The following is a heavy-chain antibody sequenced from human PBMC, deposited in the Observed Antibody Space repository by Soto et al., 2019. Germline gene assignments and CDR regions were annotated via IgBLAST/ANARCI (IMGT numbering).Heavy chain of an antibody. CDR3: AKDRLAGGFDY. V-gene: IGHV3-74*01. D-gene: IGHD3-16*01. CDR1: GFTFSSYW. J-gene: IGHJ4*02. Sequence: GESLKISCAASGFTFSSYWMHWVRQAPGKGLVWVSRINSDGRSTSYADSVKGRFTISRDNSRNTVYLQMNSLRADDSSVYYCAKDRLAGGFDYWGQGTLVTVSS. CDR2: INSDGRST.